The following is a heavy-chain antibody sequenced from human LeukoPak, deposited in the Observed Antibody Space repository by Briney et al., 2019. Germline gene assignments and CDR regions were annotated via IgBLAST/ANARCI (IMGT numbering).Heavy chain of an antibody. D-gene: IGHD3-3*01. CDR3: AKDLTKNENGITIFGVVIPAAMID. Sequence: GGSLRLSCAASGFTFSSYAMSWVRQAPGKGLEWVSAIRGSWGSTYYADSVKGRFTISRDNSKNTLYLQMNSLRAEDTAVYYCAKDLTKNENGITIFGVVIPAAMIDWGQGTLVTVSS. V-gene: IGHV3-23*01. CDR2: IRGSWGST. J-gene: IGHJ4*02. CDR1: GFTFSSYA.